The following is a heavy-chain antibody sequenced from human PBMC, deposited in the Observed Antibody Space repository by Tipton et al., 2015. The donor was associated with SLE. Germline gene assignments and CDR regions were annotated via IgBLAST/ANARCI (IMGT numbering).Heavy chain of an antibody. CDR1: GGSLSGYH. CDR2: IYYSGST. CDR3: ARWFVDYCSVDSCPNWFDP. V-gene: IGHV4-34*01. Sequence: TLSLTCAVFGGSLSGYHWSWIRQPPGKGLEWIGNIYYSGSTYYNPSLKSRVSISIDTSKNQFSLKLTSVTAADTAVYYCARWFVDYCSVDSCPNWFDPWGQGTLVTVFS. J-gene: IGHJ5*02. D-gene: IGHD2-15*01.